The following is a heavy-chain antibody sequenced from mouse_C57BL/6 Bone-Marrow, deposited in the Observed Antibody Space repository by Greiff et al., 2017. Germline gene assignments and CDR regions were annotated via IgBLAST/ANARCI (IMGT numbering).Heavy chain of an antibody. J-gene: IGHJ2*01. Sequence: LQESGAELVRPGASVTLSCKASGYTFTDYEMHWVKQTPVHGLEWIGAIDPETGGTAYNQKFKGKAILTADKSSSTAYMELRSLTSEDSAVYYCTRSLRGYWGQGTTLTVSS. D-gene: IGHD1-1*01. CDR1: GYTFTDYE. CDR2: IDPETGGT. V-gene: IGHV1-15*01. CDR3: TRSLRGY.